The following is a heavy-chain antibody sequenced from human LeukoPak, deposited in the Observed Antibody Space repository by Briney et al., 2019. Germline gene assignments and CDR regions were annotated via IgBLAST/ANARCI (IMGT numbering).Heavy chain of an antibody. J-gene: IGHJ4*02. CDR2: IYYSGST. CDR1: GGSISSGGYS. V-gene: IGHV4-30-4*07. CDR3: ARSTVVTPFDY. Sequence: SETLSLTCAVSGGSISSGGYSWSWIRQPPGKGLEWIGYIYYSGSTYYNPSLKSRVTISVDTSKNQFSLKLSSVTAADTAVYYCARSTVVTPFDYWGQGTLVTVSS. D-gene: IGHD4-23*01.